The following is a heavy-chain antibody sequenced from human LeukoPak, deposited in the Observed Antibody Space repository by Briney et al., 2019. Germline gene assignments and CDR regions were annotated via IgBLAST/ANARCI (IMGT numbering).Heavy chain of an antibody. CDR2: INSDGSWT. Sequence: GGSLRLSRAASGNYWMHWVRQVPGKGLVWVSHINSDGSWTSYADSVKGRFTISKDNAKNTVYLQMNSLRAEDTAAYYCVSFYETYWGRGTLVTVSS. CDR1: GNYW. V-gene: IGHV3-74*01. J-gene: IGHJ4*02. D-gene: IGHD2/OR15-2a*01. CDR3: VSFYETY.